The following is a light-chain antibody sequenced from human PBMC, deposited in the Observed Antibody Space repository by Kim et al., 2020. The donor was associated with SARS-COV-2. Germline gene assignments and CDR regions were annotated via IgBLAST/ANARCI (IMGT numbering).Light chain of an antibody. V-gene: IGLV2-23*02. CDR1: SSDVGNYNL. CDR3: CSYAGSSTFV. CDR2: ELS. Sequence: QSALTQPASVSGSPGQSITISCTGTSSDVGNYNLVSWYQQHPGKAPKLMIYELSKRPSGVSNRFSGSKSGNTASLTISGLQAEDEADYYCCSYAGSSTFVFGGGTQLTVL. J-gene: IGLJ3*02.